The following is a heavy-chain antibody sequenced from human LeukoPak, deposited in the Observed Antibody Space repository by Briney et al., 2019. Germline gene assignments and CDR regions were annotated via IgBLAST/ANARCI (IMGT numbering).Heavy chain of an antibody. CDR3: ARGEATVVTPYGGKRGPNYYYGMDV. D-gene: IGHD4-23*01. CDR1: GGTFSSYA. J-gene: IGHJ6*02. CDR2: IIPILGIA. V-gene: IGHV1-69*04. Sequence: SVKVSCKASGGTFSSYAISWVRQAPGQGLEWMGRIIPILGIANYAQKFQGRVTITADKSTSTAYMELSSLRSEDTAVYYCARGEATVVTPYGGKRGPNYYYGMDVWGQGTTVTVSS.